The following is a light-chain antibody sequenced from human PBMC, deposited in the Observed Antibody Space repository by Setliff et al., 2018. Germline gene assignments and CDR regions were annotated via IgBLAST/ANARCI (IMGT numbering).Light chain of an antibody. CDR2: KVS. J-gene: IGLJ2*01. Sequence: QSVLTQPPSASGSPGQSVTISCTGTSSAVGGYHYVSWYQQHPGKAPKLIIHKVSKRPSGVPDRFSGSKSGNTASLTVSGLQAEDEAHYYCSSYSGSNPVFGGGTKVTVL. CDR3: SSYSGSNPV. CDR1: SSAVGGYHY. V-gene: IGLV2-8*01.